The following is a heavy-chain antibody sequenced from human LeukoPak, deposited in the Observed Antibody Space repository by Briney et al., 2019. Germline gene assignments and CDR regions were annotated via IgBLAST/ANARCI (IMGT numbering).Heavy chain of an antibody. CDR3: ARGSSGWYDY. CDR2: IYYSGST. V-gene: IGHV4-31*03. D-gene: IGHD6-19*01. Sequence: SETLSLTCTVSGGSISSGGYYWSWIRQHPGKGLEWIGYIYYSGSTYYNPSPKSRVTISVDTSKNQFSLKLSSVTAADTAVYYCARGSSGWYDYWGQGTLVTVSS. CDR1: GGSISSGGYY. J-gene: IGHJ4*02.